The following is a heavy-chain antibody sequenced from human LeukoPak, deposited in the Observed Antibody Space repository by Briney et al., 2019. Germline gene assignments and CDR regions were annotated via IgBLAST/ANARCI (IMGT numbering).Heavy chain of an antibody. J-gene: IGHJ6*03. CDR2: IYYSGST. Sequence: SQTLSLTCTVSGGSISSGDYYWSWIRQPPGKGLEWIGYIYYSGSTYYNPSLKSRVTISVDTSKNQFSLKLSSVTAADTAVCYCARDGYCSSTSCYSFYYMDVWGKGTTVTVSS. D-gene: IGHD2-2*01. CDR1: GGSISSGDYY. CDR3: ARDGYCSSTSCYSFYYMDV. V-gene: IGHV4-30-4*08.